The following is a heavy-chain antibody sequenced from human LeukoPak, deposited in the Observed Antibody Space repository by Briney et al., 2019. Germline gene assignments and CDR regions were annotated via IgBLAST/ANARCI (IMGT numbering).Heavy chain of an antibody. V-gene: IGHV1-24*01. CDR2: FDPEDGET. Sequence: GASVKVSCKVSGYTLTELSMHWVRQAPGKGLEWMGGFDPEDGETIYAQKFQGRVTMTEDTSTGTAYMELSSLRSEDTAVYYCATLTYYYDSSGYSSFDYWGQGTLVTVSS. J-gene: IGHJ4*02. CDR1: GYTLTELS. D-gene: IGHD3-22*01. CDR3: ATLTYYYDSSGYSSFDY.